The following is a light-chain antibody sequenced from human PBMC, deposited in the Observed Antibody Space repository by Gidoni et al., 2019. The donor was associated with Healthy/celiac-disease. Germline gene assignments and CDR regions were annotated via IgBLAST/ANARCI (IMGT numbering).Light chain of an antibody. Sequence: EIVMTQSPATLSVSPGESATLSCRARQSVSSNLAWYQQNPGQAPRLLIYGASTRATGIPARFSGSGSGTEFTLTISSLQSEDFAVYCCQQYNNWPLFTFGPGTKVDIK. CDR2: GAS. J-gene: IGKJ3*01. V-gene: IGKV3-15*01. CDR3: QQYNNWPLFT. CDR1: QSVSSN.